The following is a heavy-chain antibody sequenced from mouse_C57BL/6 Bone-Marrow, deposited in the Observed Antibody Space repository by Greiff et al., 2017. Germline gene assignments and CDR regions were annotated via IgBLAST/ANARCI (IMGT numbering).Heavy chain of an antibody. CDR1: GYAFSSYW. CDR3: ARDYEEDWFAY. J-gene: IGHJ3*01. Sequence: QVQLKQSGAELVKPGASVKISCKASGYAFSSYWMNWVKQRPGKGLEWIGQIYPGDGDTNYNGKFKGKATLTADKSSSTAYMQLSSLTSEDSAVYFCARDYEEDWFAYWGQGTLVTVSA. CDR2: IYPGDGDT. V-gene: IGHV1-80*01. D-gene: IGHD2-4*01.